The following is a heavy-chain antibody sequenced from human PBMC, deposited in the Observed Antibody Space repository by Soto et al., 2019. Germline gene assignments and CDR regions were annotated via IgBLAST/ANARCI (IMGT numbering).Heavy chain of an antibody. Sequence: PGGSLRLSCAASGFTFSSFSLHWVRQTPGKGLEWLALISYDGSTKYNADSVKGRFTISRDNSKNTMYLQLNSLRPEDTAVYYCARTTTVAGTPEFDYWGQGT. CDR1: GFTFSSFS. D-gene: IGHD6-19*01. V-gene: IGHV3-30-3*01. J-gene: IGHJ4*02. CDR3: ARTTTVAGTPEFDY. CDR2: ISYDGSTK.